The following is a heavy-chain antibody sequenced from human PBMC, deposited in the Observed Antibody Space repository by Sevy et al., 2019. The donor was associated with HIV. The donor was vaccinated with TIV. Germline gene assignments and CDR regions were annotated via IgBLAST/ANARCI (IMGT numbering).Heavy chain of an antibody. D-gene: IGHD1-1*01. Sequence: GGSLRLSCAASGFTFSSYGMHWVRQAPGKGLEWVAVIWYDGDIKYYAEFVKGRFTISRDNGKNTVYLQMNSLRAEDTAVYYCARDSDPGTGADYWGHGTLVTVSS. CDR1: GFTFSSYG. J-gene: IGHJ4*01. CDR2: IWYDGDIK. CDR3: ARDSDPGTGADY. V-gene: IGHV3-33*01.